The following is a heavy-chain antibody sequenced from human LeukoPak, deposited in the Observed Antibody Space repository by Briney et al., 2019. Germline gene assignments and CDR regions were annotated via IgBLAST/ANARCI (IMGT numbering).Heavy chain of an antibody. J-gene: IGHJ4*02. CDR3: AISVQGPSPIDY. CDR2: IDPSDSHT. V-gene: IGHV5-10-1*01. Sequence: GESLKISCKGSGYTFTSYWISWVRQMPGKGLEWMGRIDPSDSHTKYSPSFQGHVTISADKSTNTAYLQWSSLRASDTAMYYCAISVQGPSPIDYWGQGTLVTVSS. CDR1: GYTFTSYW.